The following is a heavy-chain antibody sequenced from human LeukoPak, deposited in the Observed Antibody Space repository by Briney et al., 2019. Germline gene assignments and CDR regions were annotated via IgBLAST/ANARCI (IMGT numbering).Heavy chain of an antibody. D-gene: IGHD4-17*01. CDR2: ISAYNGNT. Sequence: ASVKVSCKASGYTFTSYGISWVRQAPGQELEWMGWISAYNGNTNYAQKLQGRVTMTTDTSTSTAYMELRSLRSDDTAVYYCARDKPTVTTPNWFDPWGQGTLVTVSS. V-gene: IGHV1-18*01. CDR3: ARDKPTVTTPNWFDP. J-gene: IGHJ5*02. CDR1: GYTFTSYG.